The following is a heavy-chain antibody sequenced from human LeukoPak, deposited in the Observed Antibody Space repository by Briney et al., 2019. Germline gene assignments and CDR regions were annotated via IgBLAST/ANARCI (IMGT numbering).Heavy chain of an antibody. CDR3: AKGNLPLIDAFDI. Sequence: GGSLRLSCAASGFTFSSYAMSWVRQAPGKGLGWVSAISVSGGSTYYADSVKGRFTISRDNSKNTLYLQMNSLRAEDTAVYYCAKGNLPLIDAFDIWGQGTMVTVSS. CDR1: GFTFSSYA. D-gene: IGHD1-7*01. CDR2: ISVSGGST. J-gene: IGHJ3*02. V-gene: IGHV3-23*01.